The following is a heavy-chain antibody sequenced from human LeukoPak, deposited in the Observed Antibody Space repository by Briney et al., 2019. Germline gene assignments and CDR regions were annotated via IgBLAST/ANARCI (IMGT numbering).Heavy chain of an antibody. CDR2: ITYDGSNT. J-gene: IGHJ3*01. V-gene: IGHV3-30*04. Sequence: PGTSLRLSCTASGFIFSTYAFHWVRQAPGKGPEWMAFITYDGSNTYFADSVKGRFTLSRDNSKNALYLQMNSLRPADTAVYYCARPGGYAFELWGQGTMVTVSS. CDR1: GFIFSTYA. D-gene: IGHD3-10*01. CDR3: ARPGGYAFEL.